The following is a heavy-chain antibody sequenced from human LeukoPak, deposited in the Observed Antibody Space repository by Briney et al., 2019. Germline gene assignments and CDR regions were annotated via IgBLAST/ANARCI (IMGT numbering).Heavy chain of an antibody. Sequence: AGGSLRLSCAASGFTFSSYAMSWVRQAPGKGLEWVSAISGSGGSTYYADSVKGRFTISSDNSKNTLYLQMNSLRAEDTAVYYCAHSLYYYDSSGSDYWGQGTLVTVSS. D-gene: IGHD3-22*01. V-gene: IGHV3-23*01. CDR3: AHSLYYYDSSGSDY. CDR2: ISGSGGST. CDR1: GFTFSSYA. J-gene: IGHJ4*02.